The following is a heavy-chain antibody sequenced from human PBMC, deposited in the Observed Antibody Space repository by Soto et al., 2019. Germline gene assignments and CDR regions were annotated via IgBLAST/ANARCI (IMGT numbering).Heavy chain of an antibody. CDR1: GGSISSYY. CDR2: IYYSGST. J-gene: IGHJ4*02. CDR3: ARRRYSTSWYHDY. D-gene: IGHD6-13*01. V-gene: IGHV4-59*08. Sequence: PSETLSLTCTVSGGSISSYYLSWIRQPPGKGLEWIGYIYYSGSTNYNPSLKSRVTISVDTSKNQFSLKLSSVTAADTAVYYCARRRYSTSWYHDYPSQGTLVTVSS.